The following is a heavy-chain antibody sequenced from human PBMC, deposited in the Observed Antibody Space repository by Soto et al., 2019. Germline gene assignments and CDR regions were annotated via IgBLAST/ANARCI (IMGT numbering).Heavy chain of an antibody. CDR1: GYTFSNYG. CDR3: ARVNGYCTSTSCFDY. D-gene: IGHD2-2*03. J-gene: IGHJ4*02. CDR2: ISAYSGNT. Sequence: QVLLVQSGAEVKKPGASVKVSCKASGYTFSNYGIGWVRQAPGQGLEWIGWISAYSGNTDYARNLQGRVTMTTDTSTSTAYMELRSLGSHDTAVYYCARVNGYCTSTSCFDYWGRGTLVTVSS. V-gene: IGHV1-18*01.